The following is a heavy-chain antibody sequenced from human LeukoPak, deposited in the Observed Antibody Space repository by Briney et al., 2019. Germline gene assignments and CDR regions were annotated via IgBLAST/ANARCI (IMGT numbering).Heavy chain of an antibody. J-gene: IGHJ4*02. CDR2: ISGSGGST. Sequence: WIRQPPGKGLEWVSAISGSGGSTYYADSVKGRFTISRDNSKNTLYLQMNSLRAEDTAVYYCAKVCRGPYYFDYWGQGTLVTVSS. CDR3: AKVCRGPYYFDY. V-gene: IGHV3-23*01. D-gene: IGHD6-25*01.